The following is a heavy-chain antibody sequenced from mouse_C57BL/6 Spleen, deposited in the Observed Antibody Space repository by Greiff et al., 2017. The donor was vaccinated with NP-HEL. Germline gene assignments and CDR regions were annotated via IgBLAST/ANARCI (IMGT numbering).Heavy chain of an antibody. J-gene: IGHJ4*01. V-gene: IGHV5-16*01. CDR2: INYDGSST. D-gene: IGHD2-13*01. CDR1: GFTFSDYY. Sequence: EVQVVESEGGLVQPGSSMKLSCTASGFTFSDYYMAWVRQVPEKGLEWVANINYDGSSTYYLDSLKSRFIISRDNAKNILYLQMSSLKSEDTATYYCARVTPYDYYAMDYWGQGTSVTVSS. CDR3: ARVTPYDYYAMDY.